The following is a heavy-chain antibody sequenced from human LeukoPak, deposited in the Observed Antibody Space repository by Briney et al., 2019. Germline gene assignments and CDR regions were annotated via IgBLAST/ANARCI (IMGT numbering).Heavy chain of an antibody. CDR1: GYTLTELS. J-gene: IGHJ6*02. D-gene: IGHD3-10*01. CDR3: ARDQYYYGSGSYYNAGMDV. V-gene: IGHV1-24*01. Sequence: ASVKVSCKVSGYTLTELSMHWVRQAPGKGLEWMGGFDPEDGETIYAQKFQGRVTMTRDTSTSTVYMELSSLRSEDTAVYYCARDQYYYGSGSYYNAGMDVWGQGTTVTVSS. CDR2: FDPEDGET.